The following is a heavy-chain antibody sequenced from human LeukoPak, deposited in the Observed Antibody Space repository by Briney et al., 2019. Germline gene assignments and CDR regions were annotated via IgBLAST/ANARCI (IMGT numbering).Heavy chain of an antibody. D-gene: IGHD6-13*01. Sequence: ASVKVSCKASGYTFTSYDINWVRQATGQGREWMGWMNPNSGNTGYAQKFQGRVTMTRNTSISTAHMELSRLRSEDTAVYYCATGPRSSSGRWFDPWGQGTLVTVSS. CDR3: ATGPRSSSGRWFDP. CDR1: GYTFTSYD. J-gene: IGHJ5*02. CDR2: MNPNSGNT. V-gene: IGHV1-8*01.